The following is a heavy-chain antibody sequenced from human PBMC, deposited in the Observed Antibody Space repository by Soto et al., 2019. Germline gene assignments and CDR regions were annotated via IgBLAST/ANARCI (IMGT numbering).Heavy chain of an antibody. J-gene: IGHJ3*02. Sequence: QVQLVDSGEGLVKPGGSLRLSCAASGFTFRNYYMTWIRQAPGKGLEWISYISDSGSVTYYADSVQGRFSISRDNAKNSLFLEMNDLRVDDTAVYYCARCLLGVGDPFDIWGQGTMVTVSS. D-gene: IGHD2-15*01. V-gene: IGHV3-11*01. CDR3: ARCLLGVGDPFDI. CDR1: GFTFRNYY. CDR2: ISDSGSVT.